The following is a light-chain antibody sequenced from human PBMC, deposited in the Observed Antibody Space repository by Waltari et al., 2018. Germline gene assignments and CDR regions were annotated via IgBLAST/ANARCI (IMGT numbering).Light chain of an antibody. Sequence: SCRASQSLTKRYLAWYQQKPGQAPRLLIYGASSRAPGIPNRFSGSGSGTDFTLTISRLEPEDFAVYYCQQYGSSILYTFGQGTKLEIK. CDR1: QSLTKRY. CDR3: QQYGSSILYT. J-gene: IGKJ2*01. CDR2: GAS. V-gene: IGKV3-20*01.